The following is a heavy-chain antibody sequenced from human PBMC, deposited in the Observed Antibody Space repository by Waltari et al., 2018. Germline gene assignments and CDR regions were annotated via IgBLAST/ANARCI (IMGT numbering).Heavy chain of an antibody. J-gene: IGHJ4*02. D-gene: IGHD6-13*01. V-gene: IGHV4-59*01. CDR3: ARGGSSSRFDY. CDR1: GGSISSYY. Sequence: QVQLQESGPGLVKPSEPLSLTCTVPGGSISSYYWGWIRQPPGKGLEWIGDIYSSGSTNYNPSLKSRVTISVDTSKNQFSLKLSSVTAADTAVYYCARGGSSSRFDYWGQGTLVTVSS. CDR2: IYSSGST.